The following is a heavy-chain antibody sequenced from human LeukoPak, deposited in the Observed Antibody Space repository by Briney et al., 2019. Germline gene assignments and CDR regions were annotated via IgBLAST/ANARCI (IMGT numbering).Heavy chain of an antibody. V-gene: IGHV3-23*01. Sequence: GGSLRLSCAASGLTFSNYAMSWVRQAPGKGLEWVSAISATGGSTYYVDSVKGRFTISRDNSKNTLYLQMNSLRAEDTSVYYCAKVPGTAPDDAFDIWGQGTMVTVSS. CDR2: ISATGGST. D-gene: IGHD2-21*02. CDR1: GLTFSNYA. CDR3: AKVPGTAPDDAFDI. J-gene: IGHJ3*02.